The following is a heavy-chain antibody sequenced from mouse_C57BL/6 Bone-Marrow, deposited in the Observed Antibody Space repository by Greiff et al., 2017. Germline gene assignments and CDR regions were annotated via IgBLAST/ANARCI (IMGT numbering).Heavy chain of an antibody. CDR3: ARPYYYGSSYGYFDY. Sequence: VKVVESGPELVKPGASVKISCKASGYAFSSSWMNWVKQRPGKGLEWIGRIYPGDGDTNYNGKFKGKATLTADKSSSTAYMQLSSLTSEDSAVYFCARPYYYGSSYGYFDYWGQGTTLTVSS. CDR1: GYAFSSSW. CDR2: IYPGDGDT. D-gene: IGHD1-1*01. J-gene: IGHJ2*01. V-gene: IGHV1-82*01.